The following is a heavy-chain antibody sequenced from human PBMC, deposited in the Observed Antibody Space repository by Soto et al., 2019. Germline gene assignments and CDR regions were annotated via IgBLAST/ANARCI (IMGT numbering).Heavy chain of an antibody. CDR1: GGSMRNVY. J-gene: IGHJ4*01. D-gene: IGHD2-15*01. V-gene: IGHV4-59*01. Sequence: SETLSLTCTVSGGSMRNVYWSWIRQPPGKRLEWVGFIFHSGNAKYNPSLKSRVTISIDTSKSQFSLSLHSVTAADTAVYFCARAHAPTLPFDYWGLGTLVTVSS. CDR2: IFHSGNA. CDR3: ARAHAPTLPFDY.